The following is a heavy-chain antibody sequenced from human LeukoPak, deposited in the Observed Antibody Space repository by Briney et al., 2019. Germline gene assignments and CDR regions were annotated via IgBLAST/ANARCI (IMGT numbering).Heavy chain of an antibody. CDR2: ISSSATYM. D-gene: IGHD3-10*01. CDR1: GFMFSRYS. V-gene: IGHV3-21*01. Sequence: GGSLRLSCAASGFMFSRYSMNWVRQAPGKGLEWVASISSSATYMHYADSVEGRFTIPRDDAKNSLYLQMNSLRADDTAVYYCAKVGTGNSYGSGDFDYWGQGALVTVSS. CDR3: AKVGTGNSYGSGDFDY. J-gene: IGHJ4*02.